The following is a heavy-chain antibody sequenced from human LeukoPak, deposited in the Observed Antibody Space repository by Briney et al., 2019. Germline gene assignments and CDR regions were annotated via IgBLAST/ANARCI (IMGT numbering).Heavy chain of an antibody. CDR1: GFTFSSYS. D-gene: IGHD3-9*01. V-gene: IGHV3-21*01. CDR3: ARDHGGYYDILTEFDY. CDR2: ISSSSSYI. J-gene: IGHJ4*02. Sequence: PGGSLRLSCAASGFTFSSYSMNWVRQAPGKGLEWVSSISSSSSYIYYADSVKGRFTISRDNAKNSLYLQMNSLRAEDTAVYYCARDHGGYYDILTEFDYWGQGTLVTVSS.